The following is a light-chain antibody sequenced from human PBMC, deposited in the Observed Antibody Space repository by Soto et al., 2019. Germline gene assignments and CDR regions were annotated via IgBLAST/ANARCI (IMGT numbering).Light chain of an antibody. Sequence: EIVLTQSPGTLSLSPGERATLSCRASQSVSSSYLAWYQQKPGQAPRLLIYGASSTATGIPDRFSGSGSGTDFTLSISRLEPDDFAVYYCQQYGSSITFGQGTRLEIK. CDR1: QSVSSSY. J-gene: IGKJ5*01. CDR2: GAS. CDR3: QQYGSSIT. V-gene: IGKV3-20*01.